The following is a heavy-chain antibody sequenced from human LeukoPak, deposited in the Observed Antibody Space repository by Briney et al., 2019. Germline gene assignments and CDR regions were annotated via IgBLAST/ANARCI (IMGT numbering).Heavy chain of an antibody. CDR2: ISGSGGST. CDR3: AKDYPQLRYFDWLPRGIDY. CDR1: GFTFSSYA. D-gene: IGHD3-9*01. V-gene: IGHV3-23*01. J-gene: IGHJ4*02. Sequence: PGGSLRLSCAASGFTFSSYAMSWVRQAPGKGLEWVSAISGSGGSTYYADSVKGRFTNSRDNSKNTLYLQMDSLRAEDTAVYYCAKDYPQLRYFDWLPRGIDYWGQGTLVTVSS.